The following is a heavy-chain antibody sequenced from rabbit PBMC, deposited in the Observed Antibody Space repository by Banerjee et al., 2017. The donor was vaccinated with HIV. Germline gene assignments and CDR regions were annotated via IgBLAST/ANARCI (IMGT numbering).Heavy chain of an antibody. V-gene: IGHV1S47*01. D-gene: IGHD2-1*01. CDR3: VREIENSYDDYGEYNL. CDR2: IDPVFGST. CDR1: GFDFSSYG. J-gene: IGHJ4*01. Sequence: QEQLVESGGGLVQPGGSLKLSCKASGFDFSSYGVSWVRQAPGKGLEWIGYIDPVFGSTYYASWVNGRFTISSHNAQNTLYLQLNSLTAADTATYFCVREIENSYDDYGEYNLWGQGTLVTVS.